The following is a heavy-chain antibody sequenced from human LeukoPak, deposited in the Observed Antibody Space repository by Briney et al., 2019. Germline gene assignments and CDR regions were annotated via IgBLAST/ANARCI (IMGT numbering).Heavy chain of an antibody. CDR2: IIPILGIA. Sequence: ASVKVSCKASGGTFSSYALSWVRQAPGQGLEWMGRIIPILGIANYAQMFQSRVTITADKSTSTAYMELSSLRSEDTAVYYCASEVVVVAATEPYFDYWGQGTLVTVSS. D-gene: IGHD2-15*01. J-gene: IGHJ4*02. CDR1: GGTFSSYA. V-gene: IGHV1-69*04. CDR3: ASEVVVVAATEPYFDY.